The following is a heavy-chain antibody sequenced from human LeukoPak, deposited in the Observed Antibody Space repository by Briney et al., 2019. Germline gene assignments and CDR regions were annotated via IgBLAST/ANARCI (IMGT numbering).Heavy chain of an antibody. CDR1: GGSISSSGYY. J-gene: IGHJ5*02. V-gene: IGHV4-39*01. D-gene: IGHD6-13*01. CDR2: IYYSGSG. Sequence: SSETLSLTCSVSGGSISSSGYYWAWIRQPPGKGLEWIGTIYYSGSGNNNPSLKSRVTISVDTSKNQFSLKLSSVTAADTAVYYCARYSSSLGWLDPWGQGTLVTVSS. CDR3: ARYSSSLGWLDP.